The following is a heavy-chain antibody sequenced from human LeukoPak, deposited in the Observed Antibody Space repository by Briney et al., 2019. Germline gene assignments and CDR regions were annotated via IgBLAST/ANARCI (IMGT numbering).Heavy chain of an antibody. Sequence: PSQTLSLTCTVSGGSISSGSYYWNWIRQPAGKRLEWIGRIYRSGSTNYNPSLKSRVTISVDTSKNQFSLKLSSVTAADTAVYYCARGGLNMVRGVIPKEAWGWFDPWGQGTLVTVSS. CDR2: IYRSGST. J-gene: IGHJ5*02. CDR3: ARGGLNMVRGVIPKEAWGWFDP. CDR1: GGSISSGSYY. V-gene: IGHV4-61*02. D-gene: IGHD3-10*01.